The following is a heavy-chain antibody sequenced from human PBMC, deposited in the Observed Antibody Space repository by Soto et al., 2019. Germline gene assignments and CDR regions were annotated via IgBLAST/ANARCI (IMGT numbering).Heavy chain of an antibody. CDR3: ARDQVAAAGSTHYYYGMDV. CDR1: GGSISSYY. D-gene: IGHD6-13*01. J-gene: IGHJ6*02. CDR2: IYYSGST. V-gene: IGHV4-59*01. Sequence: PSETLSLTCTVSGGSISSYYWSWIRQPPGKGLEWIGYIYYSGSTNYNPSLKSRVTISVDTSKNQFSLKLSSVTAADTAVYYCARDQVAAAGSTHYYYGMDVWAQGTTVTVSS.